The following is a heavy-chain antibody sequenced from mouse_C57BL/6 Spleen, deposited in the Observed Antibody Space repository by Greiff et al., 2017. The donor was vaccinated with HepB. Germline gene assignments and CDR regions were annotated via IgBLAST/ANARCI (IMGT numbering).Heavy chain of an antibody. V-gene: IGHV2-2*01. D-gene: IGHD2-5*01. Sequence: QVHVKQSGPGLVQPSQSLSITCPVSGFSLTSYGVHWVRQSPGKGLEWLGVIWSGGSTDYNAAFISRLSISKDNSKSQVFFKMNSLQADDTAIYYCASSNYGAMDYWGQGTSVTVSS. J-gene: IGHJ4*01. CDR3: ASSNYGAMDY. CDR2: IWSGGST. CDR1: GFSLTSYG.